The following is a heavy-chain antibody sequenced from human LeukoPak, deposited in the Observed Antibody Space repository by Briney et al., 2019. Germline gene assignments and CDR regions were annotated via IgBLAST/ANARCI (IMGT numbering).Heavy chain of an antibody. CDR2: IWYDGSNK. Sequence: GGSLRLSCAASGFTFSSYGMHWVRQAPGKGLEWVAVIWYDGSNKYYADSVKGRFTISRDNSKNTLYLQMNSLRAEDTAVYYCAKDFRRYFDWLLFSADYWGQGTLVTVSS. CDR3: AKDFRRYFDWLLFSADY. CDR1: GFTFSSYG. J-gene: IGHJ4*02. D-gene: IGHD3-9*01. V-gene: IGHV3-33*06.